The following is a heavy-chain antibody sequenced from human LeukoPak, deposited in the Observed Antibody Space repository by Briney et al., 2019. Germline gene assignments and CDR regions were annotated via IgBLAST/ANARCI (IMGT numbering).Heavy chain of an antibody. CDR3: ARHDTAMATDYGMDV. Sequence: PGGSLRLSCAVSGYPFSDHYIDWVRQAPGKGLEWVSYISSRGSTIYYADSVKGRFTISRDNAKNSLYLQMNSLRAEDTAVYYCARHDTAMATDYGMDVWGQGTTVTVSS. V-gene: IGHV3-11*01. D-gene: IGHD5-18*01. J-gene: IGHJ6*02. CDR2: ISSRGSTI. CDR1: GYPFSDHY.